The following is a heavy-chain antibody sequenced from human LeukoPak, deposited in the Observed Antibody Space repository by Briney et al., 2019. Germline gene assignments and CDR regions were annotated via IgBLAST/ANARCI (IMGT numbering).Heavy chain of an antibody. V-gene: IGHV3-7*05. D-gene: IGHD6-25*01. J-gene: IGHJ4*02. CDR2: IKQGGSEK. CDR1: GFTFSRYA. Sequence: GGSLRLSCAASGFTFSRYAMSWVRQAPGKGLEWVANIKQGGSEKYYVDSVKRGFTISRDNAKNSLYLQMNSLRAEDTAVYYCARRSGSGFDYWGQGTLVTVSS. CDR3: ARRSGSGFDY.